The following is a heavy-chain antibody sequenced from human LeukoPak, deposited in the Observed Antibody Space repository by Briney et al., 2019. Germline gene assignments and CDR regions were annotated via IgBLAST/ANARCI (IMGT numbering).Heavy chain of an antibody. CDR3: ARAGSVIDYYYGMDV. J-gene: IGHJ6*02. V-gene: IGHV4-30-2*01. CDR2: IYHSGST. CDR1: GGSLSSGGYS. D-gene: IGHD4-4*01. Sequence: SQTLSLTCAVSGGSLSSGGYSWSWLRQPPGTGLEWIGYIYHSGSTYYNPSLKSRVTISVDRSKNQFSLKLSSLTAADTAVYYCARAGSVIDYYYGMDVWGQGTTVTVSS.